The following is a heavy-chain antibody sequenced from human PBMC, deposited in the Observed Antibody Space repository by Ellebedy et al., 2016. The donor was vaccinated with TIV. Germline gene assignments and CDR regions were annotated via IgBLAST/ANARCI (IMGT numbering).Heavy chain of an antibody. CDR2: ISGNGGST. V-gene: IGHV3-64D*09. Sequence: GESLKISCSGSGFTFSTYAMHWVRQAPGKGLEYVSAISGNGGSTYYADSVKGRFTISRDNSQHSLYLQMSSLRAEDTAVYYWVKVIATSGWPYYFHYWGQGTLVTVSS. D-gene: IGHD6-19*01. J-gene: IGHJ4*02. CDR3: VKVIATSGWPYYFHY. CDR1: GFTFSTYA.